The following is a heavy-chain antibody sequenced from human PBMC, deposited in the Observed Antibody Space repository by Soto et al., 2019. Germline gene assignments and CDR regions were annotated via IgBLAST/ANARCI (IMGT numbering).Heavy chain of an antibody. J-gene: IGHJ4*02. Sequence: EVRLLESGGGLVQPGGSLRLSCAASGFTFSNYAMTWVRQAPGKGLEWVSGLNGSGGSTSSADSVKGRFAISRDNSKNTLYLQMNSLRDGDTAVYYCARGFSAGKGSPPDYGGQGTLVTVSS. V-gene: IGHV3-23*01. CDR1: GFTFSNYA. CDR3: ARGFSAGKGSPPDY. CDR2: LNGSGGST. D-gene: IGHD3-10*01.